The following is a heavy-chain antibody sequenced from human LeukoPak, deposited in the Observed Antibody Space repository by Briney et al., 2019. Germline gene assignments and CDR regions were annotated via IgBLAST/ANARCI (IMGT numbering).Heavy chain of an antibody. CDR1: GFTFSSYA. J-gene: IGHJ3*02. CDR2: ISYDGSNK. D-gene: IGHD6-19*01. CDR3: ARQWGSSGWYLGAFDI. Sequence: GGSLRLSCVASGFTFSSYAMLWVRQAPGKGLEWVAVISYDGSNKYYADSVKGRFTISRDNSKNTLYLQMNSLRAEDTAVYYCARQWGSSGWYLGAFDIWGQGTMVTVSS. V-gene: IGHV3-30-3*02.